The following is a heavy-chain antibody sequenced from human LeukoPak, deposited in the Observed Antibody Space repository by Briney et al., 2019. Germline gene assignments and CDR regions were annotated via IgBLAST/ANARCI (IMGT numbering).Heavy chain of an antibody. D-gene: IGHD2/OR15-2a*01. CDR2: IRPSSGRA. CDR1: GYNFSNHY. J-gene: IGHJ4*02. Sequence: ASVKVSCETAGYNFSNHYIHWVREAPGQGPEWMGIIRPSSGRADYTQKFHGRVTMTRDMSTTTVYMELTTLGSDDTAVYFCAREPPESYYFDHWGQGTLVTVSS. CDR3: AREPPESYYFDH. V-gene: IGHV1-46*01.